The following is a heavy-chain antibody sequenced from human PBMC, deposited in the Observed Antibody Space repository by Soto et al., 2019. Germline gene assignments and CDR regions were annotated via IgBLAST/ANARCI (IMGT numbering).Heavy chain of an antibody. D-gene: IGHD3-22*01. CDR2: IWYDGSNK. J-gene: IGHJ3*02. CDR3: AREGIDSSGYYLEFDI. V-gene: IGHV3-33*01. CDR1: GFTFSSYG. Sequence: WGSLRLSCAASGFTFSSYGMHWVRQAPGKGLEWVAVIWYDGSNKYYADSVKGRFTISRDNSKNTLYLQMNSLRAEDTAVYYCAREGIDSSGYYLEFDIWGQGTMVTVSS.